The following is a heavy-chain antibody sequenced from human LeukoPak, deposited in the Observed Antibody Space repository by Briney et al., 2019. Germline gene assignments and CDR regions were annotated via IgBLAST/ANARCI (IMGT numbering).Heavy chain of an antibody. V-gene: IGHV3-30*18. CDR1: GYTFSSYG. CDR2: ISYDGSKK. J-gene: IGHJ3*02. D-gene: IGHD5-18*01. CDR3: AKDWAIVDTAMGLGAFDI. Sequence: PGRSLRLSCAASGYTFSSYGVHWVRQAPGKGLEWVAVISYDGSKKYYGDSVKGRFTISRDNSKNTLYLQMNSLRAEDTAVYYCAKDWAIVDTAMGLGAFDIWGQGTMVTVSS.